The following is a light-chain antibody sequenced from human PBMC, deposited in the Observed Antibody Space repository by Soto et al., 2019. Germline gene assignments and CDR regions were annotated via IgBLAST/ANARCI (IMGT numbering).Light chain of an antibody. J-gene: IGLJ1*01. Sequence: QSVLTQPPSVSEAPGQRVTISCTGSSSNIGAGYEAHWYQPVTGTAPQLLIYENNNRPSGVPDRYSGSKCGTSASLDITGLQAEDEAEYYCQSYDSSLSGYVFGTGTKVTVL. CDR2: ENN. CDR3: QSYDSSLSGYV. V-gene: IGLV1-40*01. CDR1: SSNIGAGYE.